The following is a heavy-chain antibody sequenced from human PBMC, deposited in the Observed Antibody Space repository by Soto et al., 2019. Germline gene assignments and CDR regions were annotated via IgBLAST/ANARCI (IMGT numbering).Heavy chain of an antibody. D-gene: IGHD6-6*01. CDR2: IYWNDDK. V-gene: IGHV2-5*01. J-gene: IGHJ5*02. Sequence: SGPTLVNPTETLTLTCTFSGFSLSTSGVGVGWIRQPPGKALEWLALIYWNDDKRYSPSLKSRLTITKDTSKNQVVLTMTDMDPVDTATYYCAHRRLIAARQVGWFDPWGQGTLVTVSS. CDR3: AHRRLIAARQVGWFDP. CDR1: GFSLSTSGVG.